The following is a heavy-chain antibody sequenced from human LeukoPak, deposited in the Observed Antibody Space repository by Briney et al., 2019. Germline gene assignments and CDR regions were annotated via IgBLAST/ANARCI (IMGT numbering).Heavy chain of an antibody. V-gene: IGHV3-7*01. D-gene: IGHD3-3*01. J-gene: IGHJ4*02. CDR3: AREDFWRFDY. CDR1: GFSFRSYW. CDR2: IKPDESDK. Sequence: GGSPRLSCVASGFSFRSYWMSWVRQAPGKGLECVAKIKPDESDKFYEDSVKGRFTISRDNAKNSLYLQMNSLTAEDTAVYYCAREDFWRFDYWGQGTMVTASS.